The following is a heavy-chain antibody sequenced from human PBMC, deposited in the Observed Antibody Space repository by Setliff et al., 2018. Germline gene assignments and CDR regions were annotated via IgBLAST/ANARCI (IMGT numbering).Heavy chain of an antibody. J-gene: IGHJ3*02. D-gene: IGHD1-26*01. V-gene: IGHV4-34*10. Sequence: SETLSLTCAASGGTFTYYYRTWIRQPPGRGLEWIGEINHSGSTNYNPSLKSRVTMSIDTSKNQFSLKLSSVTAADTAIYYCARDASASDGRNAFDIWGQGTMVTVSS. CDR1: GGTFTYYY. CDR3: ARDASASDGRNAFDI. CDR2: INHSGST.